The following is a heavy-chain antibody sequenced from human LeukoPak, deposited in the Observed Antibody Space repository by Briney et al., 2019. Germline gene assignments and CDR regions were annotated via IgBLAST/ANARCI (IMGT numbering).Heavy chain of an antibody. CDR2: INHSGCT. D-gene: IGHD6-13*01. CDR3: ARGPPVKYRKQLPKGNDY. J-gene: IGHJ4*02. V-gene: IGHV4-34*01. Sequence: SETLPLTCAVYGGCFRGYYWSWILQPPGKELEWVGEINHSGCTNHNPSLQSRVTISVDTSKNQFSLKLSSVTAADTAVYYCARGPPVKYRKQLPKGNDYWGQGTLVTVSS. CDR1: GGCFRGYY.